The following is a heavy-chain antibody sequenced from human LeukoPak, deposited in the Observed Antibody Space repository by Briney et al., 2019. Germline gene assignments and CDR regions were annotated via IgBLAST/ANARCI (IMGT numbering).Heavy chain of an antibody. CDR1: GGSFSGYY. CDR3: ARGPYYGMDV. CDR2: INHSGST. V-gene: IGHV4-34*01. J-gene: IGHJ6*02. Sequence: SETLSLTCAVYGGSFSGYYWSWIRQPPGKGLEWIGEINHSGSTNYNPSLKSRVTISVDTSKNQFSLKLSSVTAADTAVYYCARGPYYGMDVWVQGTTVTVSS.